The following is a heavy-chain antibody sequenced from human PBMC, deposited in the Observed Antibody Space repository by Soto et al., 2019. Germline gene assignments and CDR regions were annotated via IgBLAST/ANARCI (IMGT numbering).Heavy chain of an antibody. D-gene: IGHD2-21*02. CDR3: TRHALQYCGGDCYLLPYFDL. V-gene: IGHV3-73*02. CDR2: IRSKANNYAT. J-gene: IGHJ2*01. CDR1: GFTFSGSA. Sequence: EVQLVESGGGLVQPGGSLKLSCAASGFTFSGSAMHWVRQASGKGLEWVGRIRSKANNYATAYAASVKGRFTISRDDSKNTACLQMNSLKTEDTAVYYCTRHALQYCGGDCYLLPYFDLWGRGTLVTVSS.